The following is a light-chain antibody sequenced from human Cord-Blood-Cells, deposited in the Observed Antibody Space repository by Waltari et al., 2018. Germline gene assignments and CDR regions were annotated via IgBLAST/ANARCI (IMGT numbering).Light chain of an antibody. Sequence: QSALPQPASVSGSPGQSITISCTGTSRDVGSYNLVSCYQQHPGKAPKLMIYEGSKRPSGVSNRFSGSKSGNTASLTISGLQAEDEADYYCCSYAGSSTWVFGGGTKLTVL. J-gene: IGLJ3*02. V-gene: IGLV2-23*01. CDR1: SRDVGSYNL. CDR3: CSYAGSSTWV. CDR2: EGS.